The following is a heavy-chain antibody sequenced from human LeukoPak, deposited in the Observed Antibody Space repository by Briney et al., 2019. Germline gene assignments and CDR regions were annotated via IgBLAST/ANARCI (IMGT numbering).Heavy chain of an antibody. D-gene: IGHD2-2*01. CDR1: GGSISSYY. Sequence: SETLSLTCTVSGGSISSYYWGWIRQPPGKGLEWIGSIYYSGSTYYNPSLKSRVTISVDTSKNQFSLKLSSVTAADTAVYYCARGTYYYYYYMDVWGKGTTVTISS. CDR3: ARGTYYYYYYMDV. CDR2: IYYSGST. V-gene: IGHV4-39*07. J-gene: IGHJ6*03.